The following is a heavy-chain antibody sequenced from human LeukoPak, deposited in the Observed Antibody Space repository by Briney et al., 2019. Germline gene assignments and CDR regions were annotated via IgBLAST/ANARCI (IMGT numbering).Heavy chain of an antibody. CDR3: AKGVEPLAANTLAY. CDR1: GFTVITND. V-gene: IGHV3-53*01. Sequence: GGSLRLSCAASGFTVITNDMTWVRQAPGKGLEWVSVLYSDGNTKYADSVQGRFTISRDNSKNTLYLEMNSLSPDDTAVYYCAKGVEPLAANTLAYWGQGTRVTVSS. D-gene: IGHD1-14*01. J-gene: IGHJ4*02. CDR2: LYSDGNT.